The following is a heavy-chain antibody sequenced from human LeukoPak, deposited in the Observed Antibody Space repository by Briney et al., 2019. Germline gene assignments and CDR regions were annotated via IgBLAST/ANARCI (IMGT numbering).Heavy chain of an antibody. D-gene: IGHD3-3*01. Sequence: SETLSLTCTVSGGSISSYYWSWVRQPPGKGLEWIGYIYYSGSTNYNPSLKSRVTISVDTSKNQFSLKLSSVTAADTAVYYCARDRSYDFWSGDPHFDHWGQGTLVTVSS. CDR1: GGSISSYY. CDR3: ARDRSYDFWSGDPHFDH. V-gene: IGHV4-59*12. CDR2: IYYSGST. J-gene: IGHJ4*02.